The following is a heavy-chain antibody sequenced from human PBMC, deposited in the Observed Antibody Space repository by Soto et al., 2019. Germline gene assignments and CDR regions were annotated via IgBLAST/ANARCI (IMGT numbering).Heavy chain of an antibody. Sequence: GASVKVSCKASGYTFTSYAMHWVRQAPGKGLEYVSAINYNGGTTYYVDSVKGRFTISRDNSKNTLYLQMSSLKVEDTAMYHCVTWGGIEARNLDHWGQGTLVTVSS. CDR3: VTWGGIEARNLDH. V-gene: IGHV3-64D*06. D-gene: IGHD6-6*01. J-gene: IGHJ4*02. CDR1: GYTFTSYA. CDR2: INYNGGTT.